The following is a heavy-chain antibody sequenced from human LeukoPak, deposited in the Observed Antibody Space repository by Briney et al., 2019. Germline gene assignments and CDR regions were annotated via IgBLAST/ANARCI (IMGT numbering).Heavy chain of an antibody. CDR3: ARLTTVTTPKDY. CDR1: GFTFSSYA. D-gene: IGHD4-17*01. CDR2: ISYDGSNK. J-gene: IGHJ4*02. V-gene: IGHV3-30-3*01. Sequence: GGSLRLSCAASGFTFSSYAMHWVRQAPGKGLEWVAVISYDGSNKYYADSVKGRFTISRDNSKNTLYPQMNSLRAEDTAVYYCARLTTVTTPKDYWGQGTLVTVSS.